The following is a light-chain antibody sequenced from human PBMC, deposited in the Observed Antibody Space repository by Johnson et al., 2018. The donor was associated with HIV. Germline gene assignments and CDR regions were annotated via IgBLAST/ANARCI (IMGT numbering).Light chain of an antibody. CDR3: GIWESSLSAYV. Sequence: QSILTQPPSVSAAPGQKVTIPCSGSSSNIGNNYVYWYQELPGTAPKLLIYDNNKRPSGIPDRFSGSKSGTSATLGITGLQTGDEAVYYCGIWESSLSAYVFGTGTKVTVL. J-gene: IGLJ1*01. V-gene: IGLV1-51*01. CDR2: DNN. CDR1: SSNIGNNY.